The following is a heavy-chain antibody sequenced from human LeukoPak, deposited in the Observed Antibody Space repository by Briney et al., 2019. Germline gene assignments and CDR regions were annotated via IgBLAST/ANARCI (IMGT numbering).Heavy chain of an antibody. D-gene: IGHD6-19*01. CDR2: ISGSGGST. CDR3: ARELADKDYAFDI. V-gene: IGHV3-23*01. CDR1: GFTFSSYA. Sequence: GGSLRLSCAASGFTFSSYAMSWVRQAPGKGLEWVSAISGSGGSTYYADSVKGRFTISRDNSKNTLYLQMNSLRAEDTALYHCARELADKDYAFDIWGQGTMVTVSS. J-gene: IGHJ3*02.